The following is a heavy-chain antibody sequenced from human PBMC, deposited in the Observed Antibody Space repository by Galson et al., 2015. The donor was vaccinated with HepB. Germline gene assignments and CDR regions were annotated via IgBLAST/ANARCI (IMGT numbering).Heavy chain of an antibody. CDR3: AKSPVRSHPYYYYYGMDV. CDR1: GGTFSSYA. J-gene: IGHJ6*02. Sequence: SVKVSCKASGGTFSSYAISWVRQAPGQGLEWMGGIIPIFGTANYAQKFQGRVTITADESTSTAYMELSSLRAEDTAVYYCAKSPVRSHPYYYYYGMDVWGQGTTVTVSS. D-gene: IGHD6-6*01. CDR2: IIPIFGTA. V-gene: IGHV1-69*13.